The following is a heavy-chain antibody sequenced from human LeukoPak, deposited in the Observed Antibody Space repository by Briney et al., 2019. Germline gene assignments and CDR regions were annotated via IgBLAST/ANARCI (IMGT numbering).Heavy chain of an antibody. D-gene: IGHD3-16*01. V-gene: IGHV3-73*01. J-gene: IGHJ6*02. CDR3: TRGVMAPLYYGMDV. Sequence: GGSLRLSCAASGFTFSGSAMHWVRQASGKGLEWVGRIRSKANSYATAYAASVKGRFTISRDDSKNTAYLQMNSLRTEDTAVYYCTRGVMAPLYYGMDVWGQGTTVTVSS. CDR2: IRSKANSYAT. CDR1: GFTFSGSA.